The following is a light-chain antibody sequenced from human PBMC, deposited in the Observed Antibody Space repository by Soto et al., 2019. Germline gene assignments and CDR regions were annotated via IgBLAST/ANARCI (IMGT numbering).Light chain of an antibody. CDR3: SSYAVSTLVV. Sequence: QSALTQPPSASGSTGQSVTISCTGASSDVGGYNYVSWYQQHPGKAPKLMIYEVSKQPSGVPDRFSGSKSGNTASLTVSGLQAEDEADYYCSSYAVSTLVVFGGGTKLTVL. CDR2: EVS. CDR1: SSDVGGYNY. V-gene: IGLV2-8*01. J-gene: IGLJ2*01.